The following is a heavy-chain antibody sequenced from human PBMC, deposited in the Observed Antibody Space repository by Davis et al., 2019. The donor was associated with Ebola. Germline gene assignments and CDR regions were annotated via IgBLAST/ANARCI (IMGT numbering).Heavy chain of an antibody. CDR2: INPNSGGT. CDR3: ARGADYYDSSGYYQSWYYGMDV. Sequence: ASVKVSCKASGGTFSSYAISWVRQAPGQGLEWMGRINPNSGGTNYAQKFQGRVTMTRDTSISTAYMELSRLRSDDTAVYYCARGADYYDSSGYYQSWYYGMDVWGKGTTVTVSS. J-gene: IGHJ6*04. V-gene: IGHV1-2*06. D-gene: IGHD3-22*01. CDR1: GGTFSSYA.